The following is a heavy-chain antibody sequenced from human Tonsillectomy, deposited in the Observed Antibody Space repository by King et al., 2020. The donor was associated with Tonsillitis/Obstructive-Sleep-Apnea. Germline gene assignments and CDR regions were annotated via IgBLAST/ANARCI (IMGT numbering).Heavy chain of an antibody. J-gene: IGHJ4*02. CDR3: ARVVPAAPGAYDF. CDR2: ISADNVNT. V-gene: IGHV1-18*01. CDR1: GYSFTNYS. D-gene: IGHD2-2*01. Sequence: QLVQSGAEVKKPGASVKVSCKASGYSFTNYSINWLRQAPGQCLEWMGWISADNVNTNYAHKRQGRVTMTTDTSTNTAYMELRTLRSDDTAVYYCARVVPAAPGAYDFWGQGTLVTVSS.